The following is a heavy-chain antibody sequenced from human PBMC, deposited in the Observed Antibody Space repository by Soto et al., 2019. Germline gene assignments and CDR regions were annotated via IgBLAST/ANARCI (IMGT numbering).Heavy chain of an antibody. CDR3: ARDPSGYYDSSGYFDY. CDR2: ISSSSSYT. J-gene: IGHJ4*02. D-gene: IGHD3-22*01. V-gene: IGHV3-11*05. Sequence: QVQLVESGGGLVKPGGSLRLSCAASGFTFSDYYMSWIRQAPGKGLEWVSYISSSSSYTNYADSVKGRFTISRDNAKNYLYLQMNSLRAEDTAVYYCARDPSGYYDSSGYFDYWGQGTLVTVSS. CDR1: GFTFSDYY.